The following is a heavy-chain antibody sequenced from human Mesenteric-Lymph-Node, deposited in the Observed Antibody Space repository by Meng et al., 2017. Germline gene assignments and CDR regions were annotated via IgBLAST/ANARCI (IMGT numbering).Heavy chain of an antibody. CDR3: TRWSTASGFDY. V-gene: IGHV3-23*01. J-gene: IGHJ4*02. CDR2: ISDSSGST. CDR1: GFTFSNYA. Sequence: GESLKISCAASGFTFSNYAVNWVRQAPGKGLEWVSIISDSSGSTYYADSVKGRFTVSRDNSKNTLYLQMNSLRAEDTAVYYCTRWSTASGFDYWGQGTLVTVSS. D-gene: IGHD2-15*01.